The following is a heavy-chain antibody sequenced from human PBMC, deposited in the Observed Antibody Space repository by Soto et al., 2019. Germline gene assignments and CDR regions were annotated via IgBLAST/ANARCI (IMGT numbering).Heavy chain of an antibody. CDR1: GGSISSSNW. J-gene: IGHJ5*02. V-gene: IGHV4-4*02. D-gene: IGHD1-26*01. CDR3: ATLPPRVVASLLPIPT. CDR2: IYHSGNT. Sequence: VQLRQSGPGLVKPSGTLSLTCAVSGGSISSSNWWTWVRQAPGKGLGWIGEIYHSGNTYYNPSLKSRVTLTVDKSNNQFSLKLNSVTAADTAVYYCATLPPRVVASLLPIPTWGQGTLVTVSS.